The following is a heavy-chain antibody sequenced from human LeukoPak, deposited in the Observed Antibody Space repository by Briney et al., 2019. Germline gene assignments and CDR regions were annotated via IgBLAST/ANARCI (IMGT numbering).Heavy chain of an antibody. D-gene: IGHD2-2*01. CDR2: ISAYNGNT. Sequence: ASVKVSCKASGYTFTSYGISWVRPAPGQGLEWMGWISAYNGNTNYAQKLQGRVTMTTDTSTSTAYMELRSLRSDDTAVYYCARDPLIGYCSSTSCFDYYYYGMDVWGQGTTVTVSS. J-gene: IGHJ6*02. CDR1: GYTFTSYG. CDR3: ARDPLIGYCSSTSCFDYYYYGMDV. V-gene: IGHV1-18*01.